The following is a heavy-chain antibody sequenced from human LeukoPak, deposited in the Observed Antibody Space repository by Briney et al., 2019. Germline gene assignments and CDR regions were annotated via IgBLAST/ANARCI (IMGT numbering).Heavy chain of an antibody. Sequence: GGSLRLSCAASGFTFSSYSINWVRQAPGKGLEWVSSISSSSSYIYYADSVKGRFTISRDNAKNSLYLQMNSLRAEDTAVYYCARYDYGGPDAFDIWGQGTMVTVSS. D-gene: IGHD4-23*01. V-gene: IGHV3-21*01. CDR1: GFTFSSYS. CDR3: ARYDYGGPDAFDI. J-gene: IGHJ3*02. CDR2: ISSSSSYI.